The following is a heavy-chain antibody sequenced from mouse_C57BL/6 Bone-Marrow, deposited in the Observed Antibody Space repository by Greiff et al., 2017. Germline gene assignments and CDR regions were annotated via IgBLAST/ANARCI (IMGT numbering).Heavy chain of an antibody. CDR3: TREGSDRPFDY. CDR1: GFTFSSYA. Sequence: EVKVEESGAGLVKPGGSLKLSCAASGFTFSSYAMSWVRQTPEKRLEWVAYISSGGDYTYYADTVKGRFTISRDNARNTLYLQMSSLKSEDTAMYYCTREGSDRPFDYWGQGTLVTVSA. CDR2: ISSGGDYT. J-gene: IGHJ3*01. D-gene: IGHD2-14*01. V-gene: IGHV5-9-1*02.